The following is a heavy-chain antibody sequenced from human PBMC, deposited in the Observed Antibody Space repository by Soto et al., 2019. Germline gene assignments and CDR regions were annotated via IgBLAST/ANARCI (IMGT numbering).Heavy chain of an antibody. CDR2: ISGSGGGT. CDR3: AKFGMATTKRSPPYYIDY. V-gene: IGHV3-23*01. D-gene: IGHD1-1*01. CDR1: GFTFSSYA. Sequence: GGSLRLSCAASGFTFSSYAMSWVRDAPGKGLEWVSSISGSGGGTYYADSVKGRFTFSRDNSKNTLYLQMNSLRAEDTAVYYCAKFGMATTKRSPPYYIDYWGQGALVTVSS. J-gene: IGHJ4*02.